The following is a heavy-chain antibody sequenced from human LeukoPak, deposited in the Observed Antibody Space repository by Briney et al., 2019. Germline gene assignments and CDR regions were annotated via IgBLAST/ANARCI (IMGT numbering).Heavy chain of an antibody. CDR3: ARADTSYSSSSGSWFDP. Sequence: SVKVSCKASGGTFSSYTISWVRQAPGQGLEWMGRIIPIRGIANYAQKFQGRVTITADKSTSTAYMELSSLRSEDTAVYYCARADTSYSSSSGSWFDPWGQGTLVTVSS. CDR1: GGTFSSYT. CDR2: IIPIRGIA. D-gene: IGHD6-6*01. J-gene: IGHJ5*02. V-gene: IGHV1-69*02.